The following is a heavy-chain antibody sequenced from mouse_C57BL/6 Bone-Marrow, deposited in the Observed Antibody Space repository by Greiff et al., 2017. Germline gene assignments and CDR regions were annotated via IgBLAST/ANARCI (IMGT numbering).Heavy chain of an antibody. CDR2: FYPGSGSI. D-gene: IGHD2-4*01. CDR1: GYIFTEYT. CDR3: ARHERYYDYEGYFDY. V-gene: IGHV1-62-2*01. Sequence: VQGVESGAELVKPGASVKLSCKASGYIFTEYTIHWVKQRSGQGLEWIGWFYPGSGSIKYNERFKDKATLTADKSSNTVYMELSRLTSEDSAVYFWARHERYYDYEGYFDYWGQGTTLTVSS. J-gene: IGHJ2*01.